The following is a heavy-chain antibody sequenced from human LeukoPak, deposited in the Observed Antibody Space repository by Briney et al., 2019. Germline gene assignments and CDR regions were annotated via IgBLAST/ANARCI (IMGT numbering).Heavy chain of an antibody. CDR3: VRGSRFDY. J-gene: IGHJ4*02. CDR2: ISSSGSPI. CDR1: GFKFTSYS. Sequence: GGSLRLSCAASGFKFTSYSMNWVRQAPGKGLEWISYISSSGSPIYYADSVKGRFTISRDNAKKSSDLQMTNLTAEDTAVYFCVRGSRFDYWGQGAPVTVSS. V-gene: IGHV3-48*04.